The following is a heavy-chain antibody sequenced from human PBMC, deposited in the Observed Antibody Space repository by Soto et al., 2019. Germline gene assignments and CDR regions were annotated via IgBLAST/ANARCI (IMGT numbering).Heavy chain of an antibody. CDR2: IHRAGVT. Sequence: QVHLQESGPGLVKPSETLSLTCAISGGSTSSSDWWTGVRQPPGEGLEWIGEIHRAGVTNYNSSLKRRLTISLDHSRNQFSLSLTSVTAADAAVYFCAGRPEIHPRWGQGILVPVSS. CDR3: AGRPEIHPR. J-gene: IGHJ4*02. D-gene: IGHD1-26*01. CDR1: GGSTSSSDW. V-gene: IGHV4-4*02.